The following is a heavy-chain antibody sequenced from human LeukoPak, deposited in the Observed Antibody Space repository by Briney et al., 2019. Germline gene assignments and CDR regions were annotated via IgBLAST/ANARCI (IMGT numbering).Heavy chain of an antibody. J-gene: IGHJ5*02. CDR2: ISYDGGNK. Sequence: PGGSLRLSCAASGFIFSNAWMSWVRQAPGKGLEWVSVISYDGGNKYYADSVKGRFTISRDNSMNTLYLQLNSLRAEDTAVYYCARADYGGNYNWFDPWGQGTLVTVSS. V-gene: IGHV3-30*03. D-gene: IGHD4-23*01. CDR1: GFIFSNAW. CDR3: ARADYGGNYNWFDP.